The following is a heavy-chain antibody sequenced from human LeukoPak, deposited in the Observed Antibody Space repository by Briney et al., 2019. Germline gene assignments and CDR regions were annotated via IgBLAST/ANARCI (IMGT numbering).Heavy chain of an antibody. CDR3: AREAYDSSGWYRQHKRIDY. Sequence: SETLSLTCAVYGGSFSGYYWSWIRQPPGKGLEWIGEINHSGSTNYNPSLKSRVTISVDTSKNQFSLKLSSVTAADTAVYYCAREAYDSSGWYRQHKRIDYWGQGTLVTVSS. J-gene: IGHJ4*02. CDR2: INHSGST. V-gene: IGHV4-34*01. CDR1: GGSFSGYY. D-gene: IGHD6-19*01.